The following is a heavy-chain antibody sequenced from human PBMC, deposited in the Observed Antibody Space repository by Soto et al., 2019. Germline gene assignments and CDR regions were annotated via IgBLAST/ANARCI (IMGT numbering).Heavy chain of an antibody. CDR3: ARGGDCSNTNCYQPFDY. V-gene: IGHV3-30-3*01. D-gene: IGHD2-2*01. J-gene: IGHJ4*02. CDR1: GFTFRTYA. Sequence: QVQLVESGGGVVQPGRSLRLSCAVSGFTFRTYAMHWVRQAPGKGLEWVAIISYDGSSEYYADSVRGRFTISRDNSKNTLYMQMNSLRAEDTAVYYCARGGDCSNTNCYQPFDYWGQGTLVTVSS. CDR2: ISYDGSSE.